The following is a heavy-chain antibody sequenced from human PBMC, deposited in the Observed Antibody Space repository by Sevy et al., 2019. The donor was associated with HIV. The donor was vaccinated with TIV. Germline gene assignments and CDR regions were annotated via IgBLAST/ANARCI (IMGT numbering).Heavy chain of an antibody. Sequence: ASVKVSCKASGYTFTGYYMHWVRQAPGQGLEWMGRINPNSGGTNYAQKFQGRVTMTRDTSISTAYMELSRLRSDDTAVYYCARDHGGGSCYGYWGQGTLVTVSS. J-gene: IGHJ4*02. D-gene: IGHD2-15*01. V-gene: IGHV1-2*06. CDR1: GYTFTGYY. CDR3: ARDHGGGSCYGY. CDR2: INPNSGGT.